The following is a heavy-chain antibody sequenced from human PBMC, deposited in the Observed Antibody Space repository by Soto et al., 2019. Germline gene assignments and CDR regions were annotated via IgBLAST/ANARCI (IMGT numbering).Heavy chain of an antibody. V-gene: IGHV3-30-3*01. J-gene: IGHJ1*01. CDR1: GFTFSSYA. Sequence: QVQLVESGGGVVQPGRSLRLSCAASGFTFSSYAMHWVRQAPGKGLEWVAVISYDGSNKYYADSVKGRFTISRDNSKNTLYLQMNGLRAEDTAVYYCARDVGGRVTALAYFQHWGQGTLVTVSS. CDR2: ISYDGSNK. CDR3: ARDVGGRVTALAYFQH. D-gene: IGHD2-21*02.